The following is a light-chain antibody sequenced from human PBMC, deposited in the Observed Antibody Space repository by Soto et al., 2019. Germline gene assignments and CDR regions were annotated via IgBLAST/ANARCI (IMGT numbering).Light chain of an antibody. V-gene: IGKV3-20*01. CDR2: GAT. Sequence: PGERATLSCRASQSVGSNFLAWYQQKHGQAPRLLIYGATNRATGIPDRFSGSGSGTDFTLTISRLEPEDFAMYYCQQYDDSPETFGPGTKVDIK. J-gene: IGKJ3*01. CDR1: QSVGSNF. CDR3: QQYDDSPET.